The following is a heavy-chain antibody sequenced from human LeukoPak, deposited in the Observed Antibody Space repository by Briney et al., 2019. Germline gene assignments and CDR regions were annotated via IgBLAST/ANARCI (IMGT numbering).Heavy chain of an antibody. CDR3: ARGSSPLLHFDY. D-gene: IGHD2-15*01. V-gene: IGHV4-59*01. Sequence: PSETLSLTCTVSGGSISSYYWSWIRQPPGKGLEWIGYIYYSGSTNYNPSLKSRVTISVDTSKNQFSLKLSSVTAADTAVYYCARGSSPLLHFDYWGQGTLVTVSS. J-gene: IGHJ4*02. CDR2: IYYSGST. CDR1: GGSISSYY.